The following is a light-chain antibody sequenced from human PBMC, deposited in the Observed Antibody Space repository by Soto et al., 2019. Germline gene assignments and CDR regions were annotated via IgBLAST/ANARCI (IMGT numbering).Light chain of an antibody. J-gene: IGKJ1*01. V-gene: IGKV3-20*01. CDR2: GAS. CDR3: QQYGDSPWT. Sequence: EIVLTQSPCTLSLSPGERATLSCRASQSVSSSYLAWYQQKPGQAPRLLIYGASSRATGIPDRFSGSGSGTDFTLSICRLEPEDFVVYYCQQYGDSPWTFGQGTKVDIK. CDR1: QSVSSSY.